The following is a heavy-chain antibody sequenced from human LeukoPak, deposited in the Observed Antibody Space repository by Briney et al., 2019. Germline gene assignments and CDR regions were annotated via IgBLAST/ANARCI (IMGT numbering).Heavy chain of an antibody. V-gene: IGHV3-48*03. D-gene: IGHD6-13*01. J-gene: IGHJ4*02. CDR2: ISISGSTI. Sequence: GGSLRLSCAASGFTFSSFELNWVRQAPGKGLEWVSYISISGSTINYADSVKGRFTISRDNAENSLYLQINSLRAADTAAYSCVTRSSWYYFDYWGQGTLVTVSS. CDR3: VTRSSWYYFDY. CDR1: GFTFSSFE.